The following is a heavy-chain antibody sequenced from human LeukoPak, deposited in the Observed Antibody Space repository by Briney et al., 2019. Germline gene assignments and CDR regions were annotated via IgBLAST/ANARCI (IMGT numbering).Heavy chain of an antibody. Sequence: ASVKVSCKAFGYTFTGYWMHWVRQAPGQGLEWMGWINPNSGGTNYAQKFQGRVTMTRDTSISTAYMELSRLRSDDTAVYYCARGIGDYDSSGYYPRKIYYFDYWGQGTLVTVSS. V-gene: IGHV1-2*02. CDR2: INPNSGGT. J-gene: IGHJ4*02. CDR1: GYTFTGYW. D-gene: IGHD3-22*01. CDR3: ARGIGDYDSSGYYPRKIYYFDY.